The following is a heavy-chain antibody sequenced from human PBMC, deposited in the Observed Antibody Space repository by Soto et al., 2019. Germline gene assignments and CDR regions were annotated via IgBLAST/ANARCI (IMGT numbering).Heavy chain of an antibody. CDR1: GGSFSGYY. Sequence: SETLSLTCAVYGGSFSGYYWSWIRQPPGKGLEWVGEINHSGSTNYNPSLKSRVTISVDTSKNQFSLKLSSVTAADTAVYYCAVGSGPWHHASDIWCQGTMLTVSS. J-gene: IGHJ3*02. V-gene: IGHV4-34*01. CDR3: AVGSGPWHHASDI. CDR2: INHSGST. D-gene: IGHD1-26*01.